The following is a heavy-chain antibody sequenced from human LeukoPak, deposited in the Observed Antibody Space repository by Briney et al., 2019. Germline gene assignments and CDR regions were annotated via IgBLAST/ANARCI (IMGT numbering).Heavy chain of an antibody. D-gene: IGHD6-19*01. V-gene: IGHV3-53*01. CDR2: IYSGGSA. CDR1: GFTFNTYG. J-gene: IGHJ4*02. Sequence: GGTLRLSCAASGFTFNTYGMSWVRQAPGKGLEWVSVIYSGGSAYYADSVKGRFTISRDNSQNMVYLQMNSLRVDDTAVYYCAKAGGLSSGFWDSWGQGTLVTVSS. CDR3: AKAGGLSSGFWDS.